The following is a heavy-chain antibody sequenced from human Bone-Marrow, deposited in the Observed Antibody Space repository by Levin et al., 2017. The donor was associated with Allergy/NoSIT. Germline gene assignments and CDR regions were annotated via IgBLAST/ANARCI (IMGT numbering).Heavy chain of an antibody. CDR1: GDPITSFF. J-gene: IGHJ3*02. Sequence: SQTLSLTCSVSGDPITSFFWAWIRPPPGKGLEWIGYIYYTGTTDYNPSLGSRVTISVDTSQNQFSLKLSSVTAADTAVYYCARRVGGTTHAFDIWGQGTMVTVSS. D-gene: IGHD1-1*01. CDR3: ARRVGGTTHAFDI. CDR2: IYYTGTT. V-gene: IGHV4-59*01.